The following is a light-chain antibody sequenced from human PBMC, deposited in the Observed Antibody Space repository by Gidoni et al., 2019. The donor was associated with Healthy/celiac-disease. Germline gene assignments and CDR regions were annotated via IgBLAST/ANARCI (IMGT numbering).Light chain of an antibody. CDR2: GAS. CDR1: QSVSSSY. V-gene: IGKV3-20*01. CDR3: QQYGSSPLT. Sequence: EPALTQSPGTLSLSPGERATLSCRASQSVSSSYLAWYQQKPGQAPRLLIYGASSRATGIPDRFSGSGSGTDFTLTISRLEPEDFAVYYCQQYGSSPLTFGGGTKVEIK. J-gene: IGKJ4*01.